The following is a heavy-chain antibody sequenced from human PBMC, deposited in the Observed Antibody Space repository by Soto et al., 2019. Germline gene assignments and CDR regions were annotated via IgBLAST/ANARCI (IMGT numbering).Heavy chain of an antibody. CDR1: NGSISVFY. D-gene: IGHD1-26*01. V-gene: IGHV4-59*12. CDR2: IHYSGRT. Sequence: SETLSLTCSVSNGSISVFYWTWIRHPPGKILEWIGYIHYSGRTDYNPSLTSRATMSVDTSKNQFSLNLKSITAADTAVYYCVRAGVGIGNHFDSWGRGTLVTVSS. J-gene: IGHJ4*02. CDR3: VRAGVGIGNHFDS.